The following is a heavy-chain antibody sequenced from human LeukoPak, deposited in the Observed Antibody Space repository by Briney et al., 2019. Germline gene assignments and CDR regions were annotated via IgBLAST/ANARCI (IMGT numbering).Heavy chain of an antibody. V-gene: IGHV4-39*07. CDR2: IYYSGST. Sequence: PSETLSLTCTVSGGSISSSSYYWGWLRQPPGKGLEWIGSIYYSGSTYYNPSLKSRVTISVDTSKNQFSLKLSSVTAADTAVYYCARERRRAAVAGTMVSYFDYWGQGTLVTVSS. J-gene: IGHJ4*02. CDR3: ARERRRAAVAGTMVSYFDY. CDR1: GGSISSSSYY. D-gene: IGHD6-19*01.